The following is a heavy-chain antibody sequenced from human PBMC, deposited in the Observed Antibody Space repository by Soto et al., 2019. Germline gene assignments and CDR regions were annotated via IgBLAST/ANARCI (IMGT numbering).Heavy chain of an antibody. J-gene: IGHJ4*02. V-gene: IGHV4-39*01. CDR1: GGSISSISYY. CDR3: ARRGSSSWYGY. CDR2: IYYSGSN. D-gene: IGHD6-13*01. Sequence: QLQLQESGPGLVKPSETLSLTCTVSGGSISSISYYWGWIRQPPGKGLEWIGSIYYSGSNYYNPSLKSRVTISVDTSKNQFSLKLSSVTAADTAVYYCARRGSSSWYGYWGQGTLVTVSS.